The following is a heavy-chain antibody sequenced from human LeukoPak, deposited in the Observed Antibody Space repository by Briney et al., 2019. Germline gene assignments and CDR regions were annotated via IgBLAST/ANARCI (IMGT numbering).Heavy chain of an antibody. D-gene: IGHD2-21*02. J-gene: IGHJ6*02. V-gene: IGHV1-69*13. CDR2: IIPIFGTA. CDR3: ARVWVTLSEYYYYYYGMDV. Sequence: SVKVSCKASGGTFSSYAISWVRQAPGQGLEWMGGIIPIFGTASYAQKFQGRVTITADESTSTAYMELSSLRSEDTAVYYCARVWVTLSEYYYYYYGMDVWGQGTTVTVSS. CDR1: GGTFSSYA.